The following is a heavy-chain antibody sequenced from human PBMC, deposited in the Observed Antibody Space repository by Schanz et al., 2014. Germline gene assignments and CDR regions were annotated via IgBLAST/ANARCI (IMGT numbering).Heavy chain of an antibody. V-gene: IGHV3-11*01. CDR3: ARQRSYFYAMDV. Sequence: QVQLGEVGGGWVKEGGSLRLSCAASGFTFSDYYMSWVRQAPGKGLEWVSYISSVGISKYYADPVKGRFTISRDSAKNSLYLQMNSLRAEDTAVYYCARQRSYFYAMDVWGQGTTVTVSS. CDR2: ISSVGISK. CDR1: GFTFSDYY. J-gene: IGHJ6*02.